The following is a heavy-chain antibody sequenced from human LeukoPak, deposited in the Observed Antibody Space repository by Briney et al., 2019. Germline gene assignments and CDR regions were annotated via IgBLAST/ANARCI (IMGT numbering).Heavy chain of an antibody. CDR2: MSSGSSFI. V-gene: IGHV3-21*01. D-gene: IGHD4-17*01. Sequence: GGSLRLSCAASGFTFSTYSMNWVRQAPGKGLEWVSSMSSGSSFIYYADSVRGRFTISRDNAKNSVYLQMNSLRAEDTAVYYCAREESYDYGDYGTTYYFDYWGQGTLVTVSS. CDR3: AREESYDYGDYGTTYYFDY. J-gene: IGHJ4*02. CDR1: GFTFSTYS.